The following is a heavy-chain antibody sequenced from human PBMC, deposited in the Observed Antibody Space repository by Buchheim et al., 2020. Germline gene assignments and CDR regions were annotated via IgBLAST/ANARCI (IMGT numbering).Heavy chain of an antibody. Sequence: QLQLQESGPGLVKPSQTLSLTCTLSGDSISSGGYSWSWIRQPPGKGLEWIGYIYHTGNTYYNPSLKSRIAMSIDKPRNQFSLNLSSVTAADTAVYYCAREGDRSFGSGSLTNYFDPWGQGIL. CDR1: GDSISSGGYS. J-gene: IGHJ5*02. V-gene: IGHV4-30-2*01. CDR3: AREGDRSFGSGSLTNYFDP. CDR2: IYHTGNT. D-gene: IGHD3-10*01.